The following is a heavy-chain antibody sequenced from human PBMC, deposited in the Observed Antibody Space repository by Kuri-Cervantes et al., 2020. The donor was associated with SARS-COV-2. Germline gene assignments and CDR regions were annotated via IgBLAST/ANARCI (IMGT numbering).Heavy chain of an antibody. CDR1: GFTFSSYS. Sequence: GGSLRLSCAASGFTFSSYSMNWVRQAPGKGLEWVSSISSSSSYIYYADSVKGRFTISRDNAKNSLYLQMNSLRAEDTAVYYCVRDGDHWNFDYWGRGTLVTVSS. J-gene: IGHJ4*02. V-gene: IGHV3-21*01. D-gene: IGHD1-1*01. CDR2: ISSSSSYI. CDR3: VRDGDHWNFDY.